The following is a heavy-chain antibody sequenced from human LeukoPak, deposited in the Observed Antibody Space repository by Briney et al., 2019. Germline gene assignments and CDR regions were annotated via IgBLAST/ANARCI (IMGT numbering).Heavy chain of an antibody. CDR3: ARTGDSSGYSWYFDL. CDR1: GYSFTSYW. J-gene: IGHJ2*01. D-gene: IGHD3-22*01. Sequence: GQSLKISCKGSGYSFTSYWIGWVRQMPGKGLEWMGIIYPGDSDTRYSPSSQGQVTISADKSISTAYLQWSSLKASDTAMYYCARTGDSSGYSWYFDLWGRGTLVTVSS. CDR2: IYPGDSDT. V-gene: IGHV5-51*01.